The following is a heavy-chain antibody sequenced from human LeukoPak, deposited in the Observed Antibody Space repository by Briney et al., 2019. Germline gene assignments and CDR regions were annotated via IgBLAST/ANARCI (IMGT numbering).Heavy chain of an antibody. V-gene: IGHV3-23*01. CDR3: AKDPSSGWYEGDAFDI. D-gene: IGHD6-19*01. CDR2: ISGSGGST. Sequence: GGSLRLSCIASGFTFSSYAMSWVRQAPGKGLEWVSAISGSGGSTYYADSVKGRFTISRDNSKNTLYLQMNSLRAEDTAVYYCAKDPSSGWYEGDAFDIWGQGTMVTVSS. CDR1: GFTFSSYA. J-gene: IGHJ3*02.